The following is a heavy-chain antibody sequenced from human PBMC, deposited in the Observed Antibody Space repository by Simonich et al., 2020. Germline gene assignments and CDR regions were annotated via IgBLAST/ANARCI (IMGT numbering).Heavy chain of an antibody. D-gene: IGHD3-10*01. CDR3: TRFDYYGSGSYYFDY. Sequence: EVQLVESGGGLVQPGGSRKLSVAAPGFTFSGFALNWVRQASGKGLNWVGRIRSKVNSYATAYAASVKGRFTISRDDSKNTAYLQMNSLKTEDTAVYYCTRFDYYGSGSYYFDYWGQGTLVTVSS. J-gene: IGHJ4*02. CDR1: GFTFSGFA. CDR2: IRSKVNSYAT. V-gene: IGHV3-73*02.